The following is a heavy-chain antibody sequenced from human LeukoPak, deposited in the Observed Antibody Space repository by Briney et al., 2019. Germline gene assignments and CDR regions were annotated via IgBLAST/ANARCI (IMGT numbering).Heavy chain of an antibody. J-gene: IGHJ4*02. Sequence: SETLSLTCTVSGGSISSYYWTWVRQPPGKGLEWIGYIYYSGTTYYNPSLKGRVTMSLDTSKNQFSLRLSSVTAADTAVYYCARAGYCSGGNCYRGPSDYWGQGTLVTVSS. CDR2: IYYSGTT. CDR3: ARAGYCSGGNCYRGPSDY. CDR1: GGSISSYY. D-gene: IGHD2-15*01. V-gene: IGHV4-59*01.